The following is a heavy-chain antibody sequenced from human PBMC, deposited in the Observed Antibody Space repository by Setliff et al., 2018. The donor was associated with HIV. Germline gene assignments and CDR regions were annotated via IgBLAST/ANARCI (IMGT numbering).Heavy chain of an antibody. CDR2: IVPRDAIT. V-gene: IGHV1-69*10. J-gene: IGHJ4*02. Sequence: SVTVSCKAPGATFANFALNWVRQAPGQGPEWMGGIVPRDAITKYAPKFQGRLTITADKSTNTVYMELSSLRSDDTAVYSCARDQGAFFECFDYWGQGSLVTVSS. D-gene: IGHD3-16*01. CDR3: ARDQGAFFECFDY. CDR1: GATFANFA.